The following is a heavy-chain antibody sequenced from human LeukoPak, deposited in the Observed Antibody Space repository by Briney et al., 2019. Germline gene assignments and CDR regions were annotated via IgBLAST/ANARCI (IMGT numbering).Heavy chain of an antibody. V-gene: IGHV3-30*18. CDR1: GFTFSDSY. CDR2: ISYDGSNK. J-gene: IGHJ4*02. D-gene: IGHD1-26*01. Sequence: QAGGSLRLSCAASGFTFSDSYMSWVRQAPGKGLEWVAVISYDGSNKYYADSVKGRFTISRDNSKNTLYLQMNSLRAEDTAVYYCAKLQRRSYLEDYWGQGTLVTVSS. CDR3: AKLQRRSYLEDY.